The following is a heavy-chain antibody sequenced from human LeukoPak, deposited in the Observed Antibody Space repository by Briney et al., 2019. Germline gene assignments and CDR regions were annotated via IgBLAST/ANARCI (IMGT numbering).Heavy chain of an antibody. CDR3: ANLDCNSTNCMYYFDY. V-gene: IGHV3-66*02. Sequence: GGSLRLSCAASGFTVSSNFMAWVRQAPGKGLEWVSVIYGGGSTFYADSVKGRSTISRDNSKNTLYLQMNSLRAEDTAVYYCANLDCNSTNCMYYFDYWGQGTLVTVSS. J-gene: IGHJ4*02. D-gene: IGHD2-2*01. CDR2: IYGGGST. CDR1: GFTVSSNF.